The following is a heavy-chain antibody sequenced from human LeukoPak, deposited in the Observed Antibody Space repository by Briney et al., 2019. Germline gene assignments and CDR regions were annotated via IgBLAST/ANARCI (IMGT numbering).Heavy chain of an antibody. CDR3: AKDKGGSGYYPVDY. J-gene: IGHJ4*02. CDR1: GFTFSSYA. Sequence: GGSLRLSCAASGFTFSSYAMNWVRQAPGKGLECVSTITDSGSSTYYADSVQGRFTISRDNSKNTLYLQMNSLSADDSALYYCAKDKGGSGYYPVDYWGQGTLVTVSS. V-gene: IGHV3-23*01. D-gene: IGHD3-22*01. CDR2: ITDSGSST.